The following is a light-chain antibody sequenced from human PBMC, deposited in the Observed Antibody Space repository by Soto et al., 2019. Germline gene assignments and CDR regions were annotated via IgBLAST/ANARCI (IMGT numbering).Light chain of an antibody. J-gene: IGKJ4*01. V-gene: IGKV1-12*01. CDR2: KAS. Sequence: DIQMTQSPSSVSASVGDRVTITCRASQGISSWLAWFQQQPGQAPKLLIYKASNFATGVPSRFSGSGSGTDFTLTISLLHPEDFGTYYCQRASSFPLTFGGGTKVEI. CDR1: QGISSW. CDR3: QRASSFPLT.